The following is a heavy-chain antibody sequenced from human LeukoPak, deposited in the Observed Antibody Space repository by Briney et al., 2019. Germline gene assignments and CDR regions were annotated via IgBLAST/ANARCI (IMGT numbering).Heavy chain of an antibody. J-gene: IGHJ3*02. D-gene: IGHD5/OR15-5a*01. V-gene: IGHV4-59*01. CDR2: ISYSGTT. Sequence: SETLSLTCTVSGGSISSFYWSWRRQPPGKGLEYIGYISYSGTTSYNPSLKSRVTISVDTSKNQFSLKLTSVTAADTAVYYCARDKGLPQAFDIWGQGTMVTVSS. CDR1: GGSISSFY. CDR3: ARDKGLPQAFDI.